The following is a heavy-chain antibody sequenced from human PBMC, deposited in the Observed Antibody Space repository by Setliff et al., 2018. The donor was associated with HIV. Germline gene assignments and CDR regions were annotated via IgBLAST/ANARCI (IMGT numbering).Heavy chain of an antibody. Sequence: SETLSLTCAVYGGSFSGYYWSWIRQPPGKGLEWIGEINHSGSTNYNPSLKSRVTISVDTSKNQFSLKLSSVTAADTAVYYCARVGYYDTSFDYWGQGTLVTSPQ. J-gene: IGHJ4*02. D-gene: IGHD3-22*01. CDR1: GGSFSGYY. V-gene: IGHV4-34*01. CDR3: ARVGYYDTSFDY. CDR2: INHSGST.